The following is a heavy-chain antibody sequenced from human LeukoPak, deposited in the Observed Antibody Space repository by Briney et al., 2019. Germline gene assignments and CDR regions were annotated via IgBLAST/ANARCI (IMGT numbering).Heavy chain of an antibody. D-gene: IGHD3-22*01. J-gene: IGHJ5*02. CDR3: ARLLDYYDTTGYYLGGTQGWFDP. CDR2: INLSGGST. CDR1: GYTFTSYG. Sequence: ASVKVSCKASGYTFTSYGISWVRQAPGLGLEWMGVINLSGGSTTYAQTFQGRVTMTSDTSTSTLYMELSGLRSEDTAVYYCARLLDYYDTTGYYLGGTQGWFDPWGQGTLVTVSS. V-gene: IGHV1-46*01.